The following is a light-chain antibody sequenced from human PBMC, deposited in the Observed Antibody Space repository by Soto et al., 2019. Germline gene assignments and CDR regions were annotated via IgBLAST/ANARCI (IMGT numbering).Light chain of an antibody. Sequence: EIVMTQSPATLSVSPGERATLSCRASQSVSSTLAWYQQIPGQAPRLLIYGTSTRATGIPARFSGSGSGTEFTLTISSLQSEDFAFYYCQQYYQWPLTFGGGTKVAVK. V-gene: IGKV3-15*01. J-gene: IGKJ4*01. CDR2: GTS. CDR1: QSVSST. CDR3: QQYYQWPLT.